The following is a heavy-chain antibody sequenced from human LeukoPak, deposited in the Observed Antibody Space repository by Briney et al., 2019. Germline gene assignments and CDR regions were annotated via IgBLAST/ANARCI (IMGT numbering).Heavy chain of an antibody. J-gene: IGHJ3*02. Sequence: GGSLRLSCAASGFTFSNYWMTWVRQAPGKGLEWVASIKQDGSDKYYVDSVKGPFTIFRDNAKNSLYLQMNSLRAEDTAVYYCARADNYYGSESPYAFDIWGQGTMVTVSS. CDR1: GFTFSNYW. CDR3: ARADNYYGSESPYAFDI. D-gene: IGHD3-10*01. CDR2: IKQDGSDK. V-gene: IGHV3-7*01.